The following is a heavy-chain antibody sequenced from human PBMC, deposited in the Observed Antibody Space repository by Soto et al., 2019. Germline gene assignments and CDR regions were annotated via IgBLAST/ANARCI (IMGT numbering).Heavy chain of an antibody. CDR2: ISAYNGNT. CDR3: ARDSSSSSGSFLLYYYYYMDV. Sequence: GASVKVSCKASGYTFTSYGISWVRQAPGQGLEWMGWISAYNGNTNYAQKLQGRVTMTTDTSTSIAYMELRSLRSDDTAVYYCARDSSSSSGSFLLYYYYYMDVWGKGTTVTVSS. CDR1: GYTFTSYG. J-gene: IGHJ6*03. V-gene: IGHV1-18*01. D-gene: IGHD6-6*01.